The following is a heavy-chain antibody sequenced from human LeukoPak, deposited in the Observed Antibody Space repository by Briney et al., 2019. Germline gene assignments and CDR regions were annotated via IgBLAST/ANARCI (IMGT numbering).Heavy chain of an antibody. Sequence: ASVKVSCKASGYTFTSYAMHWVRQAPGQRLEWMGWINAGNGNTKYSQKFQGRVPITRDTSASTAYMELSSLRSEDTAVYYCARVGLYGYVWGSYRSRAFDIWGQGTMVTVSS. CDR3: ARVGLYGYVWGSYRSRAFDI. D-gene: IGHD3-16*02. CDR1: GYTFTSYA. V-gene: IGHV1-3*01. J-gene: IGHJ3*02. CDR2: INAGNGNT.